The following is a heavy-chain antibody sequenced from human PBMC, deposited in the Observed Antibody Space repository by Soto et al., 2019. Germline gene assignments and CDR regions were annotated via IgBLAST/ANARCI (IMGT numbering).Heavy chain of an antibody. J-gene: IGHJ4*02. CDR3: ARAIKRLEAHYTFDY. CDR1: GSTFNNFA. Sequence: QVVLLQSGAEVKEPGSSVRVSCEVSGSTFNNFAFSWVRQAPGHGPEWMGGIVVISNTADYSQRFQDRVTITADTTPNTLSMELGSLTFEDTAGYYCARAIKRLEAHYTFDYGGQGTLVTVSS. D-gene: IGHD3-3*01. CDR2: IVVISNTA. V-gene: IGHV1-69*06.